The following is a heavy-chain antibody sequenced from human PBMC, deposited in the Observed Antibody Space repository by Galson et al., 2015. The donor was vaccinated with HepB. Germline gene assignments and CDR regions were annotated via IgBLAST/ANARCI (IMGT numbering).Heavy chain of an antibody. Sequence: QVQPQESGPGLVKPSETLSLTCTVSGGSISSYYWSWIRQPPGKGLEWIGYIYYSGSTNYNPSLKSRVTISVDTAKDRFSLKLSCVTAADTAVYYCARAPAWAAFGVVYYYYMDVWGKGTTVTVSS. CDR1: GGSISSYY. J-gene: IGHJ6*03. CDR2: IYYSGST. V-gene: IGHV4-59*01. D-gene: IGHD3-3*01. CDR3: ARAPAWAAFGVVYYYYMDV.